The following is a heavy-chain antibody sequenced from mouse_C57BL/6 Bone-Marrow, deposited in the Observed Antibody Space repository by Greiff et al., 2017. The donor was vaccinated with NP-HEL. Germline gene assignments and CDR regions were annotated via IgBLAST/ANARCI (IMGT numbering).Heavy chain of an antibody. CDR2: IYPGDGDT. J-gene: IGHJ2*01. Sequence: VQLQQSGAELVKPGASVKISCKASGYAFSSYWMNWVKQRPGKGLEWIGQIYPGDGDTNYNGKFKGKATLTSDKSSSTAYMQLSSLTSEDAAVYFCARPTAQATDYWGQGTTLTVSA. D-gene: IGHD3-2*02. CDR1: GYAFSSYW. V-gene: IGHV1-80*01. CDR3: ARPTAQATDY.